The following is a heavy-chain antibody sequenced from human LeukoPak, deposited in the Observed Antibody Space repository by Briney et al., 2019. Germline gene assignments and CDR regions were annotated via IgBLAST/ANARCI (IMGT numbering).Heavy chain of an antibody. CDR1: GGSFSGYY. Sequence: SETLSLTCAVYGGSFSGYYWSWIRQPPGKGLEWIGEINHSGSTNYNPSLKSRVTISVDTSKNQFSLKLSSVTAADTAVYYCARGVRILTGYHRPAYYYYGMDVWGQGTTVTVSS. J-gene: IGHJ6*02. D-gene: IGHD3-9*01. CDR2: INHSGST. CDR3: ARGVRILTGYHRPAYYYYGMDV. V-gene: IGHV4-34*01.